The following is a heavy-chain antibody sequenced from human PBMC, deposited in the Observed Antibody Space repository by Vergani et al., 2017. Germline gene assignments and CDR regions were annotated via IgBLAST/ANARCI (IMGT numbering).Heavy chain of an antibody. Sequence: EVYLVQSGTEVKRPRATMRISCKVSGYTFTDHYMHWVKQAPGKGLEWMGLVDPEDGETTYAEKFQGRVTITADTSTDTAYMELSSLRSEDTAVYYCATRCYNFRCYYYGMDVWGQGTTVTVSS. CDR2: VDPEDGET. CDR1: GYTFTDHY. CDR3: ATRCYNFRCYYYGMDV. D-gene: IGHD3-10*01. J-gene: IGHJ6*02. V-gene: IGHV1-69-2*01.